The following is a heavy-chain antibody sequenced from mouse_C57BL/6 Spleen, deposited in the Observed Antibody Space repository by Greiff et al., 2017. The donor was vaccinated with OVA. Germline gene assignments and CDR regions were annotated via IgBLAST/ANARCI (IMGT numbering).Heavy chain of an antibody. V-gene: IGHV1-47*01. CDR3: ARAYYYGSSHQLGSFAY. CDR2: FHPYNDDP. Sequence: QVQLQQSGAELVKPGASVKMSCKASGYTFTTYPIEWMKQNHGKSLEWIGNFHPYNDDPKYNEKFKGKATLTVEKSSSTVSLELSRLPSDAAAFYYFARAYYYGSSHQLGSFAYWGQGTLVTVSA. CDR1: GYTFTTYP. D-gene: IGHD1-1*01. J-gene: IGHJ3*01.